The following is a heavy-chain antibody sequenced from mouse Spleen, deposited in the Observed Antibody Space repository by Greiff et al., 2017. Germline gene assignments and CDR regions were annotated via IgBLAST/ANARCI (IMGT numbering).Heavy chain of an antibody. Sequence: QVQLKQPGAELVRPGSSVKLSCKASGYTFTSYWMHWVKQRPIQGLEWIGNIDPSDSETHYNQKFKDKATLTVDKSSSTAYMQLSSLTSEDSAVYYCARSYYYDGSYYFDYWGQGTTLTVSS. CDR1: GYTFTSYW. CDR3: ARSYYYDGSYYFDY. CDR2: IDPSDSET. J-gene: IGHJ2*01. D-gene: IGHD1-1*01. V-gene: IGHV1-52*01.